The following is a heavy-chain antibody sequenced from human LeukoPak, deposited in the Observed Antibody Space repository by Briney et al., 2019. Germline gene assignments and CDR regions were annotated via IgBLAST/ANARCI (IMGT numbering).Heavy chain of an antibody. D-gene: IGHD5-12*01. CDR1: GYTFASYD. Sequence: ASVKVSCKASGYTFASYDINWVRQATGQGLEWMGWMNPNSGSTGYAQKFQGRVTITRNTSISTAYMELSGLRSGDTAVYYCARGRSTGYPYYFEYWGQGTLVTVSS. CDR3: ARGRSTGYPYYFEY. CDR2: MNPNSGST. J-gene: IGHJ4*02. V-gene: IGHV1-8*03.